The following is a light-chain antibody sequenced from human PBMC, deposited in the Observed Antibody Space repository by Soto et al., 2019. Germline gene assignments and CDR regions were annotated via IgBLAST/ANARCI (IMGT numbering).Light chain of an antibody. Sequence: EIVLTQSPCTLSLSPGERATLSCRASQSVSSSYLAWYQQKPDQAPMLLIYGASSRATGIPGRLSGSGSGTDFILIISRLEPEDYAVYYCQQYGCTTPLTFGQGTRLEIK. J-gene: IGKJ5*01. CDR2: GAS. V-gene: IGKV3-20*01. CDR3: QQYGCTTPLT. CDR1: QSVSSSY.